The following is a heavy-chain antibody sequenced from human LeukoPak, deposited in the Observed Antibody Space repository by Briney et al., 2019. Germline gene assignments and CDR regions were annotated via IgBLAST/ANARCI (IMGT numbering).Heavy chain of an antibody. CDR3: VRKTIGSSYDH. D-gene: IGHD3-16*01. CDR1: GDSMSSSTYY. CDR2: FNHRGST. J-gene: IGHJ4*02. Sequence: PSETLSLTCTVSGDSMSSSTYYWVWIRQPPGKGPEWIGTFNHRGSTYYNPSLKSRVTMSLDTSKNQFSLNLNSVTAADTAVFYCVRKTIGSSYDHWGQGTLVTVSS. V-gene: IGHV4-39*01.